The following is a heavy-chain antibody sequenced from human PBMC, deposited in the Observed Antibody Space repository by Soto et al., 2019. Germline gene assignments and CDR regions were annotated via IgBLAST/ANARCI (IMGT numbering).Heavy chain of an antibody. J-gene: IGHJ6*02. V-gene: IGHV4-61*08. CDR1: GGSVSSGDDY. Sequence: PSETLSLTCTVSGGSVSSGDDYWSWIRQPPGKGLEWLGFIYFNGSTNYNPSXKSRVTISSDTSKNQFSLRLTSMTAADTAVYFCARDRSRTIGNSDYYYYGLDVWGQGTTVTVSS. D-gene: IGHD2-15*01. CDR2: IYFNGST. CDR3: ARDRSRTIGNSDYYYYGLDV.